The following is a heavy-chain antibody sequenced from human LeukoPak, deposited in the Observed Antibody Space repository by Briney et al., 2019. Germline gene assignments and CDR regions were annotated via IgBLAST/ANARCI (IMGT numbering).Heavy chain of an antibody. Sequence: GGSLRLSCAASGSTFSSYSMNWVRQAPGKRLEWVSYISSSSTIYYADSVKGRFTISRDNAKNSLYLQMNSLRAEDTAVYYCASSGSYQTPFDPWGQGTLVTVSS. V-gene: IGHV3-48*04. CDR2: ISSSSTI. CDR1: GSTFSSYS. D-gene: IGHD1-26*01. J-gene: IGHJ5*02. CDR3: ASSGSYQTPFDP.